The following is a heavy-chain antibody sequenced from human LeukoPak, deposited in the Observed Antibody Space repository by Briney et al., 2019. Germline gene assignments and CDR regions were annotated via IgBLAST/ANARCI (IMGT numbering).Heavy chain of an antibody. J-gene: IGHJ4*02. CDR3: ATVSSSSSSFDY. CDR2: IYRSGST. Sequence: SETLSLTCTVSSYSINSGYYWGWIRQPPGKGLEWIGNIYRSGSTYYNPSLKSRVTISVDTSKNQFSLKLSSVTAADTAVYYCATVSSSSSSFDYWGQGTLVTVSS. CDR1: SYSINSGYY. D-gene: IGHD6-6*01. V-gene: IGHV4-38-2*02.